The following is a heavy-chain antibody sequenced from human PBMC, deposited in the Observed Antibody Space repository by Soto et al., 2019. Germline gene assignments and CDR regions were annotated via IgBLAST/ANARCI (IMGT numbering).Heavy chain of an antibody. J-gene: IGHJ3*02. V-gene: IGHV2-70*11. CDR3: ARIGWGTTCYSPHNVAFDI. CDR1: GFSLTTTGMC. Sequence: SGPTLVNPTQTLTLTCTFSGFSLTTTGMCVSWIRQPPGKALEWLARIDWDGNKYYSTSLKTRLTVSKDTSRNQVVLTMSNMDPVDTATYYCARIGWGTTCYSPHNVAFDIWGKEKMVTV. CDR2: IDWDGNK. D-gene: IGHD2-2*02.